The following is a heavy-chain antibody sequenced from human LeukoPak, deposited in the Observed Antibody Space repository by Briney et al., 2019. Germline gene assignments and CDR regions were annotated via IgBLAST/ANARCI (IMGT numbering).Heavy chain of an antibody. CDR2: ISAYNGNT. Sequence: ASVKVSCKASGYTFTSYGISWVRQAPGQGLEWMGWISAYNGNTNYAQKLQGRVTMTTDTSTSTAYMELRSLRSDDTAVYYCARDVGYCSSTSCSLFDYWGQGTLVTVSS. D-gene: IGHD2-2*01. V-gene: IGHV1-18*01. J-gene: IGHJ4*02. CDR3: ARDVGYCSSTSCSLFDY. CDR1: GYTFTSYG.